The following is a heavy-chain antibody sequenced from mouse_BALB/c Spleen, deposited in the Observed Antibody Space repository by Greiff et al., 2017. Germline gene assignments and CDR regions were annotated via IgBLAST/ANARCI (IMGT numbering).Heavy chain of an antibody. J-gene: IGHJ4*01. V-gene: IGHV2-4-1*01. CDR1: GFSLTSYG. D-gene: IGHD6-1*01. Sequence: QVQLQQSGPGLVQPSQSLSITCTVSGFSLTSYGVYWVRQSPGKGLEWRGVIWSGGSTAYNAAFIFRLSISKDNSKSQGFFKMNRLKADDTAMYYCDSDRYCDVHYAMDYWGQGTSVTVSS. CDR3: DSDRYCDVHYAMDY. CDR2: IWSGGST.